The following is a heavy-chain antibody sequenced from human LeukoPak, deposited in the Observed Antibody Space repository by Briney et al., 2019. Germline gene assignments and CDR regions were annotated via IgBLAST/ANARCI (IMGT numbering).Heavy chain of an antibody. CDR1: GYTFTGYY. V-gene: IGHV1-2*02. CDR2: INPNSGGT. Sequence: ASVKVSCKASGYTFTGYYMHWVRQAPGQGLEWMGWINPNSGGTNYAQKFQGRVTMTRDTSISTAYMELSRLRSDDTAVYYCARVFGSSWYEVDYWGQGTLVTVSS. CDR3: ARVFGSSWYEVDY. J-gene: IGHJ4*02. D-gene: IGHD6-13*01.